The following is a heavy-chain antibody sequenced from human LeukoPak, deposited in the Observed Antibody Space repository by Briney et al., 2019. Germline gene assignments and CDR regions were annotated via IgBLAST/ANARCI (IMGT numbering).Heavy chain of an antibody. J-gene: IGHJ5*02. Sequence: SQTLSLTCTVSGGSISSGGYYWSWIRQHPGKGLEWIGYIYYSGSTYYNPSLKSRITTSVDTSKHQFSLKLNSVTAADTAVFYCARGDYYAGGGRNWFDPWSQGTLVTVSS. V-gene: IGHV4-31*03. CDR1: GGSISSGGYY. CDR3: ARGDYYAGGGRNWFDP. CDR2: IYYSGST. D-gene: IGHD3-16*01.